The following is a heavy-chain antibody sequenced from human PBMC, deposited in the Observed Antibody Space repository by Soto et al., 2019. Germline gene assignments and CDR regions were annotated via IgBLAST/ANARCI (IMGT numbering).Heavy chain of an antibody. V-gene: IGHV6-1*01. CDR1: GDSVSSNSAA. D-gene: IGHD2-2*01. CDR2: TYYRSKWYN. J-gene: IGHJ6*02. Sequence: SQTLSLTCAISGDSVSSNSAAWNWIRQSPSRGLEWLGRTYYRSKWYNDYAVSVKSRITINPDTSKNQFSLQLNSVTPEDTAVYYCARVPGVVVPAAMNYYYGMDVWGQGTTVTVS. CDR3: ARVPGVVVPAAMNYYYGMDV.